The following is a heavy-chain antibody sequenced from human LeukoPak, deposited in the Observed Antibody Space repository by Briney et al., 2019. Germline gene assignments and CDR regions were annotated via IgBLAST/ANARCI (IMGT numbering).Heavy chain of an antibody. CDR1: GGSFSGYY. CDR3: ARRVVVPGSMGFDP. J-gene: IGHJ5*02. V-gene: IGHV4-34*01. D-gene: IGHD2-2*01. CDR2: INHSGST. Sequence: PSETLSLTCAVYGGSFSGYYWSWIRQPPGKGLEWIGEINHSGSTNYNPSLKSRVTISVDTSKNQFSLKLSSVTAADTAVYYCARRVVVPGSMGFDPWGQGTLVTVSS.